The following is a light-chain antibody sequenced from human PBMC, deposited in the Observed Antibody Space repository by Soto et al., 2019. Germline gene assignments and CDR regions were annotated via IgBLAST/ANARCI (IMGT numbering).Light chain of an antibody. CDR2: DVS. CDR3: CSYAGSYTFV. CDR1: SSDVGGYNY. J-gene: IGLJ1*01. V-gene: IGLV2-11*01. Sequence: QSALTQPRSVSGSPGQSVTISCTGTSSDVGGYNYVSWYQQHPGKAPKLMIXDVSKRPSGVPDRFSGSKSGNTASLTISGXXXXXXXDYYCCSYAGSYTFVFGTGTKLTVL.